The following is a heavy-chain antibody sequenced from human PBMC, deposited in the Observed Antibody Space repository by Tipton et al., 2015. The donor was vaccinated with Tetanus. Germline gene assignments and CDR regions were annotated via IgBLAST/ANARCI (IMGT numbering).Heavy chain of an antibody. D-gene: IGHD6-6*01. J-gene: IGHJ4*02. V-gene: IGHV5-51*01. Sequence: QLVQSGADVKKPGESLKISCKASGYSFTSHWVGWVRQMPGKGLEWMGMIFPDDSDTRYSPSFQGHVTFSVDKSTSTVYLRWSSLKASDTAMYFCARMYSTSSPFDHWGQGTLVAVSS. CDR2: IFPDDSDT. CDR3: ARMYSTSSPFDH. CDR1: GYSFTSHW.